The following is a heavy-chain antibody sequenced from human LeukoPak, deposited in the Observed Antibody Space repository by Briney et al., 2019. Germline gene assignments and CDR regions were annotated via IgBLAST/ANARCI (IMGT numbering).Heavy chain of an antibody. Sequence: PSETLSLTCAVYGVSFSGYYWSWIRQPPGKGLEWLGEINHSGGTNYNPSLKSRVTISVDTSKNQFSLKLSSVTAADTAVYYCARGLIVVVPAASYYYYGMDVWGKGTTITVSS. V-gene: IGHV4-34*01. CDR2: INHSGGT. D-gene: IGHD2-2*01. J-gene: IGHJ6*04. CDR3: ARGLIVVVPAASYYYYGMDV. CDR1: GVSFSGYY.